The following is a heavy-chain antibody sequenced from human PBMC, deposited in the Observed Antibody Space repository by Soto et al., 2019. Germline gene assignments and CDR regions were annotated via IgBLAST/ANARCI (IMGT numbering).Heavy chain of an antibody. Sequence: SETLSLTCTVSGDSFSSYFWSWIRQPPGKGLEWIGYIYYSGSTTYNPSLKSRVTMSIDTSKNQFSLRLSSVTAADTAVYYCVRTLLVASSVWFDPWGQGTLVTVSS. CDR3: VRTLLVASSVWFDP. CDR1: GDSFSSYF. V-gene: IGHV4-59*01. CDR2: IYYSGST. J-gene: IGHJ5*02. D-gene: IGHD2-2*01.